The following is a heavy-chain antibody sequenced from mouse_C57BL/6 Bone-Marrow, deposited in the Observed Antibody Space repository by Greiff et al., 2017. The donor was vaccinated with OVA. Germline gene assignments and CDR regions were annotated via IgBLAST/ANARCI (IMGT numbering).Heavy chain of an antibody. Sequence: QVQLKQSGAELVRPGASVTLSCKASGYTFTDYEMHWVKQTPVHGLEWIGAIDPETGGTAYNQKFKGKAILTADKSSSTAYMELRSLTSEDSAVYYCTRFLFDGYSDAMDYWGQGTSVTVSS. CDR1: GYTFTDYE. CDR2: IDPETGGT. D-gene: IGHD2-3*01. CDR3: TRFLFDGYSDAMDY. V-gene: IGHV1-15*01. J-gene: IGHJ4*01.